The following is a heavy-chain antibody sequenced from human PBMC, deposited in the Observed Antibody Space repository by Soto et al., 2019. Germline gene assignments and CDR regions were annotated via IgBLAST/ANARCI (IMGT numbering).Heavy chain of an antibody. CDR2: ISYDGDKK. CDR1: GFTFTNYA. D-gene: IGHD4-17*01. J-gene: IGHJ4*02. V-gene: IGHV3-30-3*01. Sequence: QVQLVESGGGVVQPGRSLRLSCAASGFTFTNYAMHWLRQAPGKGLEWVALISYDGDKKSYADSVKGRFTISRDNSKNTLFLQMNSLRTEDTAVYYCARVQDYGDYGGAPYDSWGQGSLVTVSS. CDR3: ARVQDYGDYGGAPYDS.